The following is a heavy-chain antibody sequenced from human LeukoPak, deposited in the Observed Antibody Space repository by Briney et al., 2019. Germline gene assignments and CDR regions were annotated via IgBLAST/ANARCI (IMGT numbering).Heavy chain of an antibody. Sequence: PGGSLRLSCAASGFTFSSYSMNWVRQAPGKGLEWVSSISSSSYIYYADSVKGRFTISRDNAKNSLYLQMNSLRAEDTAVYYCARVGPRDLFDYWGQGTLVTVSS. CDR2: ISSSSYI. V-gene: IGHV3-21*01. CDR1: GFTFSSYS. J-gene: IGHJ4*02. CDR3: ARVGPRDLFDY.